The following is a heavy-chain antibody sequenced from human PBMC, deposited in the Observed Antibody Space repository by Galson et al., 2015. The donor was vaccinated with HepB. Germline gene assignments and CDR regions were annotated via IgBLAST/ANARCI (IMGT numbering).Heavy chain of an antibody. CDR1: GFTLDTYD. CDR3: ARVGGAYYYDISGALLDF. J-gene: IGHJ4*02. CDR2: ISGNDGRT. V-gene: IGHV3-23*01. Sequence: SLRLSCAASGFTLDTYDMTWVRQAPGKGLDWVSSISGNDGRTYYADSVKGRFTISRDVSKNTLSLQMHSLRADDTAVYYRARVGGAYYYDISGALLDFGGQGTLVSVSA. D-gene: IGHD3-22*01.